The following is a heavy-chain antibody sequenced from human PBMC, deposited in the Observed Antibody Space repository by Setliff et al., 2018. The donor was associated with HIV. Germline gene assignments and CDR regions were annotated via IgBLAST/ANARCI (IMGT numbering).Heavy chain of an antibody. V-gene: IGHV5-51*01. CDR2: IYLSDSDT. CDR1: GYTFPHAW. CDR3: ARVITMVWTTFDP. D-gene: IGHD3-10*01. Sequence: RGESLTISCKGSGYTFPHAWIGWVRQMPGKGLEWMGIIYLSDSDTRYSRSFQGQVTISVDQSITTAYLQWSSLKAADTAVYYCARVITMVWTTFDPWGQGTLVTVSS. J-gene: IGHJ5*02.